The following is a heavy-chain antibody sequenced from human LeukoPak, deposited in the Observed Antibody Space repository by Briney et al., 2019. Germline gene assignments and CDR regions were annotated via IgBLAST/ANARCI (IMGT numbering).Heavy chain of an antibody. CDR3: AKEGGLGYCSTTSCAFAH. V-gene: IGHV3-53*01. J-gene: IGHJ4*02. CDR1: GFSVSDNY. Sequence: GGSLRLSCAGSGFSVSDNYMTWVRQAPGKGPEWVSVTYSGGTTYYADSVEGRFTISRDSAKNTLYLQMNSLRTEDTVVYYCAKEGGLGYCSTTSCAFAHWGRGTLVTVSS. CDR2: TYSGGTT. D-gene: IGHD2-2*01.